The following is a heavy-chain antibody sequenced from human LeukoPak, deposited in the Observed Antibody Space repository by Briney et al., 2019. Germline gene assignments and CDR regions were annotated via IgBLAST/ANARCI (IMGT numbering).Heavy chain of an antibody. CDR1: GGTFSSYA. J-gene: IGHJ4*02. D-gene: IGHD6-19*01. Sequence: GASVKVSCKASGGTFSSYAISWVRQAPGQGVEWMGRITPILGIANYAQKFQGRVTITADKSTSTAYMELSSLRSEDTAVYYCARDPHMIRAVAEAYWGQGTLVTVSS. V-gene: IGHV1-69*04. CDR2: ITPILGIA. CDR3: ARDPHMIRAVAEAY.